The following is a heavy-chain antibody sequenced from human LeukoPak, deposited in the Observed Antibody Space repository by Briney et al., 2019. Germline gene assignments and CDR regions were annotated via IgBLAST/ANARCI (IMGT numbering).Heavy chain of an antibody. CDR2: ITSSSSYI. CDR1: GFTFSYHG. D-gene: IGHD1-26*01. Sequence: GGSLRLSCAASGFTFSYHGMSWVRQAPGKGLEWVSSITSSSSYIYYADSVKGRFTISRDNAKNSLYLQMNSLRDEDTAVYYCARDPYSGSYGDYYYYYMDVWGKGTTVTISS. J-gene: IGHJ6*03. CDR3: ARDPYSGSYGDYYYYYMDV. V-gene: IGHV3-21*01.